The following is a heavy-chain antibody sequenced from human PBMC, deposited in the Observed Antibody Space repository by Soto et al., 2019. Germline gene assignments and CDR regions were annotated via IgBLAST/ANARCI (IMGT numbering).Heavy chain of an antibody. V-gene: IGHV3-21*01. CDR1: GFTFNSYS. D-gene: IGHD3-10*01. CDR3: VRGGHGSGGYLGAS. J-gene: IGHJ5*02. Sequence: GGSLRLSCAASGFTFNSYSMNWVRQAPGKGLEWVSSISGGSTDIYYADSLKGRFTISRDNAKNSLYLQIHSLRAEDTAVYYCVRGGHGSGGYLGASWGQGILVTVSS. CDR2: ISGGSTDI.